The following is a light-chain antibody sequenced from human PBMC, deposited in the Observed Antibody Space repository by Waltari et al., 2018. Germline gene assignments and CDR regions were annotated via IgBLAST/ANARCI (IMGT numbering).Light chain of an antibody. CDR1: ESLVSSDGNTY. CDR2: KVS. Sequence: DVVMTQSPLSLPVTLGQAASISCRSSESLVSSDGNTYFNWFHQRPGQPPRRLFYKVSNRDSGVPDRFSGSGSGTYFTLTISRVEAEDVGVYYCMQGIHRPWTFGQGTKVEIK. V-gene: IGKV2-30*01. J-gene: IGKJ1*01. CDR3: MQGIHRPWT.